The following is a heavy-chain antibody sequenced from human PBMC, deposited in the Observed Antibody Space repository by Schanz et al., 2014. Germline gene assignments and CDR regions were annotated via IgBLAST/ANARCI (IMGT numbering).Heavy chain of an antibody. D-gene: IGHD3-22*01. Sequence: EVQLLESGGRLVQPGGSLRLSCTVSGFTVNNYAMNWVRQAPGRGLEWVSTLSGSGAGTFYADSVKGRFTISRDNAKNSLYLQMNSLRAEDTGVYYCARGREVVAKIFDVWGQGTMXTVSS. CDR2: LSGSGAGT. J-gene: IGHJ3*01. V-gene: IGHV3-23*01. CDR1: GFTVNNYA. CDR3: ARGREVVAKIFDV.